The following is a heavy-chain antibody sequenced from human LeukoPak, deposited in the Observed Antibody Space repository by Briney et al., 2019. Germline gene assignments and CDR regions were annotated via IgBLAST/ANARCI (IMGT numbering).Heavy chain of an antibody. V-gene: IGHV3-73*01. CDR1: GFTFSGSA. CDR2: IRSKANSYAT. Sequence: GGSLRLSCAASGFTFSGSAMHWVRQASGKGLEWVGRIRSKANSYATAYAASVKGRFTISRDDSKNTAYLQMNSLKTEDTAVYYCTRDCGGDCYHNYWGQGTLVTVSS. CDR3: TRDCGGDCYHNY. J-gene: IGHJ4*02. D-gene: IGHD2-21*02.